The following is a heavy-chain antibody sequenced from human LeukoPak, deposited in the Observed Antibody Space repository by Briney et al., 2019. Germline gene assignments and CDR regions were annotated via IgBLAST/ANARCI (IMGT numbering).Heavy chain of an antibody. CDR2: IYPGDSDT. CDR1: GYTFTGDW. Sequence: GESLKISCKASGYTFTGDWIGWVRQMPGKGLEWMGIIYPGDSDTKYNAPFQGQVTISADKFISTAYLQWGSLKASDTAMYYCARPGSRGYSSSFDYWGQGTLVTVSS. J-gene: IGHJ4*02. D-gene: IGHD6-6*01. CDR3: ARPGSRGYSSSFDY. V-gene: IGHV5-51*01.